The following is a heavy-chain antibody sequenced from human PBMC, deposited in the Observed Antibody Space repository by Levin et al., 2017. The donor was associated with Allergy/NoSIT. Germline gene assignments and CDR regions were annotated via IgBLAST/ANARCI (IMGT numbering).Heavy chain of an antibody. V-gene: IGHV3-49*04. CDR2: IRNKAHGGTT. CDR3: ARGGPPNYDYNWGSYRDGYFDY. D-gene: IGHD3-16*02. Sequence: GESLKISCTGSGFTFGDYAMSWVRQTPGKGLEWVGFIRNKAHGGTTEYAASVKGRLTISRDDSKSIAYLQMNSLKTEDTAVYFCARGGPPNYDYNWGSYRDGYFDYWGQGTLVTVSS. J-gene: IGHJ4*02. CDR1: GFTFGDYA.